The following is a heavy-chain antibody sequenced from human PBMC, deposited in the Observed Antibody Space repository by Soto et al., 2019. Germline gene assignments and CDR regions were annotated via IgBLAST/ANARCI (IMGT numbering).Heavy chain of an antibody. J-gene: IGHJ4*02. V-gene: IGHV4-39*01. CDR3: AKNLPRTGRFDY. Sequence: SETLSLTCTLSGASITSTTYFWAWIRKPPGKGLEWVGSIYYSGKTHCNPSLKSRVTISVDRSKNQFSLQMSSVTAADTAVYYCAKNLPRTGRFDYWGQGSLVTVSS. CDR2: IYYSGKT. CDR1: GASITSTTYF.